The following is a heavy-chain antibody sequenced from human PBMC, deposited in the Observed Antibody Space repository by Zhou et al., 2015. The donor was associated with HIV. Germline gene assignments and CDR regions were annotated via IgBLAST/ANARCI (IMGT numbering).Heavy chain of an antibody. CDR3: ARAKYRGYESLFDY. CDR2: IYLGNGNR. Sequence: QDQLVQSGAEVKKPGASVRVSCKASGSTFSDNAVHWVRQAPGQGLEWMGRIYLGNGNREYSQKFQGRVTFTGDASANTASMELNSLTSEDTAVYYCARAKYRGYESLFDYWGQGTLVTVSS. D-gene: IGHD5-12*01. V-gene: IGHV1-3*01. J-gene: IGHJ4*02. CDR1: GSTFSDNA.